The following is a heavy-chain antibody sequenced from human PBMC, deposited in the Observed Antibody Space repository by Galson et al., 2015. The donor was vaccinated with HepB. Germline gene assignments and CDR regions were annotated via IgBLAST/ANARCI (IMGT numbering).Heavy chain of an antibody. V-gene: IGHV1-46*03. CDR1: GYTFTSYY. D-gene: IGHD3-10*01. CDR3: ARGWFGELYPLRYGMDV. Sequence: SVKVSCKASGYTFTSYYMHWVGQAPGQGLEWMGIINPSGGSTSYAQKFQGRVTMTRDTSTSTVYMELSSLRSEDTAVYYCARGWFGELYPLRYGMDVWGQGTTVTVSS. CDR2: INPSGGST. J-gene: IGHJ6*02.